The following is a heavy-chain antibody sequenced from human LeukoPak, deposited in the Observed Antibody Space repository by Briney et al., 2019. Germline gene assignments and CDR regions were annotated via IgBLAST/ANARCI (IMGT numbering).Heavy chain of an antibody. J-gene: IGHJ4*02. CDR1: GFTFSSYW. D-gene: IGHD2-2*01. Sequence: PGGSLRLSCAASGFTFSSYWMHWVRQAPGKGLVWVSRINSDGSSTSYADSVKGRFTISRDNAKNTLYLQMNSLRAEDTAVYYCARAKVPAAVYQSGIFDYWGQGTLDTVSS. CDR2: INSDGSST. V-gene: IGHV3-74*01. CDR3: ARAKVPAAVYQSGIFDY.